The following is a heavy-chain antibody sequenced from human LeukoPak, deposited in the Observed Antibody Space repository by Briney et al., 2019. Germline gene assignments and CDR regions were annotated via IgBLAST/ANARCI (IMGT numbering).Heavy chain of an antibody. CDR3: ARIMTQYDGSGVDY. CDR2: IKPDGSDK. D-gene: IGHD3-22*01. Sequence: GGSLRLSCAASGFTFTTYWMSWVRQAPGKGLEWVANIKPDGSDKYYVDSVKGRFTISRDNAQNSLSLQMNSLRAEDTAVYYCARIMTQYDGSGVDYWGQGTLVTVSS. CDR1: GFTFTTYW. J-gene: IGHJ4*02. V-gene: IGHV3-7*01.